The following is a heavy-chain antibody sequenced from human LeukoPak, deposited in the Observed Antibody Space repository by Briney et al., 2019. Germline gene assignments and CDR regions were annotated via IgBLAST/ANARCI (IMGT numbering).Heavy chain of an antibody. D-gene: IGHD2-2*03. Sequence: PSETLSLTCTVSGVSISSSSYYWGWIRQPPGKGLEWIGSIYYSGSTYYNPSLKSRVTISVDTSKNQFSLKLSSVTAADTAVYYCARGRVDIVVVPAAMSRYFDYWGQGTLVTVSS. V-gene: IGHV4-39*07. CDR2: IYYSGST. CDR1: GVSISSSSYY. J-gene: IGHJ4*02. CDR3: ARGRVDIVVVPAAMSRYFDY.